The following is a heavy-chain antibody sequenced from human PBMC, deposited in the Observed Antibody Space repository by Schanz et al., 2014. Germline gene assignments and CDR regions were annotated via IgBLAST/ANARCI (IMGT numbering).Heavy chain of an antibody. Sequence: EVQLVESGGGLVQPGGSLRLSCTASGFTFSSYSMNWVRQAPGKGLEWVSYVSRSTPDIYYADSVKGRFTMSRDNAKNSVFVQMNRLRAEDTAVYYCAKGRFGELSAFDIWGQGTMVTVSS. CDR1: GFTFSSYS. CDR3: AKGRFGELSAFDI. V-gene: IGHV3-48*01. D-gene: IGHD3-10*01. CDR2: VSRSTPDI. J-gene: IGHJ3*02.